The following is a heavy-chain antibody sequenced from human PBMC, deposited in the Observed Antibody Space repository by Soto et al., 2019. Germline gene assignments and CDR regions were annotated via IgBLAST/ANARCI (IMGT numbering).Heavy chain of an antibody. CDR1: GFTFSSYA. D-gene: IGHD3-10*01. J-gene: IGHJ5*02. Sequence: QVQLVESGGGVVQPGRSLRLSCAASGFTFSSYAMHWVRQAPGKGLEWVAVISYDGSNKYYADSVKGRFTISRDNSKNTLYLQMNSLRAEDTAVYYCARDRAAYYYGSGPFDPWGXGTLVTVSS. CDR2: ISYDGSNK. V-gene: IGHV3-30-3*01. CDR3: ARDRAAYYYGSGPFDP.